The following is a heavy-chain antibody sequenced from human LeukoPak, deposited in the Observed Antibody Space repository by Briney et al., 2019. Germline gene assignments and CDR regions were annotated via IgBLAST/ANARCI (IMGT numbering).Heavy chain of an antibody. CDR1: GYSFTTYW. Sequence: GESLKISCKGSGYSFTTYWVAWVRQMPGKGLEWMGIIYPGDSDTTYSPPFQGQVTISADRSISTAYLQWSSLKASDTAMYYCARLRGGDGYNTYYFDYWGQGTLVTVSS. CDR3: ARLRGGDGYNTYYFDY. J-gene: IGHJ4*02. V-gene: IGHV5-51*01. CDR2: IYPGDSDT. D-gene: IGHD5-24*01.